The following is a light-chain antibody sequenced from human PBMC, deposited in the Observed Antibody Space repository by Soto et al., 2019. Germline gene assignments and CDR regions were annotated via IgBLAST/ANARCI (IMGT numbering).Light chain of an antibody. CDR3: QQSYGAPLT. V-gene: IGKV1-39*01. CDR2: AAS. Sequence: DMEMTPSPSSLSASVGDRVTITCRASQSISNYLNWYHHKPGKVHKLLIYAASSLQSGVPTRFSGSGSGTGFTLTINSLQPEDLATYYCQQSYGAPLTFGGGTKIANK. CDR1: QSISNY. J-gene: IGKJ4*01.